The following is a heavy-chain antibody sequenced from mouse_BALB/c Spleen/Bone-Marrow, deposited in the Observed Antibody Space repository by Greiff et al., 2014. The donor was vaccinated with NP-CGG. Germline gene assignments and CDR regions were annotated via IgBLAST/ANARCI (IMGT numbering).Heavy chain of an antibody. V-gene: IGHV1S81*02. CDR2: IDPSNGGT. D-gene: IGHD1-1*01. J-gene: IGHJ4*01. Sequence: VQLQQSGAELVKPGASVKLSCKASGYTFTGYWMHWVKQRPGQGLEWIGEIDPSNGGTNYNEKFKSMATLTVDKSSSTAYMQLSTLTSEDSAVFYCAGLIHGSSYILDFWGQGTSVTVSS. CDR3: AGLIHGSSYILDF. CDR1: GYTFTGYW.